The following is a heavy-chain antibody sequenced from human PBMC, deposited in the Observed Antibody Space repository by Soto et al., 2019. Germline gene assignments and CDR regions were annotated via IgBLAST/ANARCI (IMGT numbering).Heavy chain of an antibody. Sequence: SETLSLTCTVSGGSISSYYWSWIRQPPGKGLEWIGYIYYSGSTYYNPSLKSRVTISVDTSKNQFSLKLSSVTAADTAVYYCARSSYGDYVFFDYWGQGTLVTVSS. CDR2: IYYSGST. V-gene: IGHV4-59*12. CDR1: GGSISSYY. D-gene: IGHD4-17*01. CDR3: ARSSYGDYVFFDY. J-gene: IGHJ4*02.